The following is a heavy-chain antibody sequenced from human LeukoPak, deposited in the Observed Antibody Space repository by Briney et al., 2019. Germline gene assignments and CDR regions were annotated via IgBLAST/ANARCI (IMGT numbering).Heavy chain of an antibody. CDR1: GFTFSSYE. Sequence: GGSLRLSCGASGFTFSSYEMNWVRQAPGKGLEWLSNISSSGSTIHCADSVKGRFTISRDNAKNSLYLQMNSLRAEDTAVYYCAKNGADTHPYYFDYWGQGTLVTVSS. J-gene: IGHJ4*02. V-gene: IGHV3-48*03. CDR2: ISSSGSTI. CDR3: AKNGADTHPYYFDY. D-gene: IGHD2-15*01.